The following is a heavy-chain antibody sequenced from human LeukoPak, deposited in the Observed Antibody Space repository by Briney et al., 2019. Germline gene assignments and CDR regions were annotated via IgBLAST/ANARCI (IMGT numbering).Heavy chain of an antibody. Sequence: GGSLRLSCAASGFTFNSYAMSWVRQAPEKGLEWVETISGSGGGTYYADSVKGRFTIYRDDSKNTLYLQMNSLRAEDTAVYYCAKDLGRYRNNYFDYWGQGTLVTVSS. D-gene: IGHD1-26*01. CDR1: GFTFNSYA. CDR3: AKDLGRYRNNYFDY. J-gene: IGHJ4*02. CDR2: ISGSGGGT. V-gene: IGHV3-23*01.